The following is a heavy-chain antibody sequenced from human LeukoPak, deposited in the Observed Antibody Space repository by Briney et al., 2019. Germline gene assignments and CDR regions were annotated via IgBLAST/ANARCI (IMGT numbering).Heavy chain of an antibody. CDR2: IYYGGTT. CDR3: ARQIGVPVAATDWFDP. Sequence: SETLSLTCTVSGGSISSRTCYWGWIRQPPRKGLEWIRTIYYGGTTYYNPSLKSRVTISLDTSKNQFSLKLSSVTAADTAVYYCARQIGVPVAATDWFDPWGQGTLVTVSS. J-gene: IGHJ5*02. V-gene: IGHV4-39*01. D-gene: IGHD6-19*01. CDR1: GGSISSRTCY.